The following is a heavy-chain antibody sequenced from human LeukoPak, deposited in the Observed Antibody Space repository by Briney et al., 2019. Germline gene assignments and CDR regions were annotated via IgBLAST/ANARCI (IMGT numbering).Heavy chain of an antibody. CDR2: INHSGSTINHSGST. CDR1: GGSFSGDY. Sequence: SETLSLTCAVYGGSFSGDYWSWIRQPPGKGLEWIGEINHSGSTINHSGSTNYNPSLKSRVTISVDTSKNQFSLKLSSVTAADTAVYYCACTTVTTMDGNWFDPWGQGTLVTVSS. V-gene: IGHV4-34*01. CDR3: ACTTVTTMDGNWFDP. J-gene: IGHJ5*02. D-gene: IGHD4-17*01.